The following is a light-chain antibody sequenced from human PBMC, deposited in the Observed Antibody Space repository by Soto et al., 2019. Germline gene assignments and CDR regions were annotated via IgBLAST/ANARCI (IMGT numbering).Light chain of an antibody. CDR2: RVS. V-gene: IGKV3-20*01. CDR1: QTITT. J-gene: IGKJ4*01. CDR3: QQYGNLPLT. Sequence: EIVLTQSPGTLSLSPGERATLSCRASQTITTLAWYQRKPGQAPRLLIYRVSSRATGVPDRFSGSGSGTDYTLTISRLEPEDFAVYYCQQYGNLPLTFGGGTKVDI.